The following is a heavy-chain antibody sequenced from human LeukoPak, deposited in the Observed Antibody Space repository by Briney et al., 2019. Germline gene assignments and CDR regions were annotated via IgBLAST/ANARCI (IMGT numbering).Heavy chain of an antibody. CDR3: ARDLRTPSDTNIAIDY. Sequence: PGGSLRLSCAASGFTFSSYWMHWVRQAPGKGLVWVSSIKSDGSSASYADSVKGRFTISRDNAKNTLYLQINSLRAEDTAVYYCARDLRTPSDTNIAIDYWGQGTLVTVSS. V-gene: IGHV3-74*01. CDR2: IKSDGSSA. D-gene: IGHD4-23*01. J-gene: IGHJ4*02. CDR1: GFTFSSYW.